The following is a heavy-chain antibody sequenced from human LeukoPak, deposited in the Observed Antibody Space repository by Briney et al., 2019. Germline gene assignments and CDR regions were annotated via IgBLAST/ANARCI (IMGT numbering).Heavy chain of an antibody. D-gene: IGHD3-22*01. CDR2: VFYSGST. Sequence: SETLSLTCSVSGGSVNSVNYYWGWIRQSPGKRLEWIGSVFYSGSTYYSPSHESRVTVSLDTSKNQFSLKLNSLTAADTAVYFCARGGSGYAGYYFDYWGQGILITVSS. CDR3: ARGGSGYAGYYFDY. CDR1: GGSVNSVNYY. V-gene: IGHV4-39*07. J-gene: IGHJ4*02.